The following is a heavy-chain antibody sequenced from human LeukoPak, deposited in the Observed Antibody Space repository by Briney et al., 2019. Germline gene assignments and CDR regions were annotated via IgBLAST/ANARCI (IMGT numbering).Heavy chain of an antibody. D-gene: IGHD5-18*01. CDR1: GDSISSRVYY. V-gene: IGHV4-39*02. J-gene: IGHJ3*01. CDR3: ARLGGYSYGYSGAFDV. Sequence: SETLSLTCTVSGDSISSRVYYWGWIRQPPGKGLEWIGNIYYSGSTYYNPSLKSRVSISVDTSKKNFCLRLSSVTAADTAVYYCARLGGYSYGYSGAFDVWGQGTMVTVSS. CDR2: IYYSGST.